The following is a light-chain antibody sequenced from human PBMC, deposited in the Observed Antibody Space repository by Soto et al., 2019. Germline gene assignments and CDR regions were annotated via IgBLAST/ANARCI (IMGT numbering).Light chain of an antibody. CDR1: QSVLYSSNNKNY. V-gene: IGKV4-1*01. CDR3: QQYYNTPLT. CDR2: WAS. Sequence: AVTQSPDSLAVSLGERATINCKSSQSVLYSSNNKNYLAWYQQKPRQPPKLLINWASTRESGVPDRFSGSGSGTDFTLTISSLQAEDVAVYYCQQYYNTPLTFGGGTKVDIK. J-gene: IGKJ4*01.